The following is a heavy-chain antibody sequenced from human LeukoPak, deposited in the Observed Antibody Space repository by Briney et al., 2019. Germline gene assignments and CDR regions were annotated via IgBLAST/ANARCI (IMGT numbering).Heavy chain of an antibody. Sequence: GGSLRLSCAASGFTVSSNYMSWVRQAPGKGLEWVSVIYSGGSTYYADSVKGRFTISRDNSKNTLYLQMNSLRAGDTAVYYCARSREDGYVWGLGYWYFDLWGRGTLVTVSS. J-gene: IGHJ2*01. CDR3: ARSREDGYVWGLGYWYFDL. V-gene: IGHV3-53*01. CDR2: IYSGGST. CDR1: GFTVSSNY. D-gene: IGHD3-16*01.